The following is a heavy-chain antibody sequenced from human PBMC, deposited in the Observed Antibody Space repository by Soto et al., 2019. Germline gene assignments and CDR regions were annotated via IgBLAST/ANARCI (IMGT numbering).Heavy chain of an antibody. Sequence: NPSETLSLTCTVSGGSISSYYWSWIRQPPGKGLEWIGYIYYSGSTNYNPSLKSRVTISVDTSKNQFSLKLSSVTAEDTAVYYCATLYGYCSGGSCLHTLVPPSGKGTLVTVSS. CDR2: IYYSGST. J-gene: IGHJ1*01. CDR1: GGSISSYY. CDR3: ATLYGYCSGGSCLHTLVPP. D-gene: IGHD2-15*01. V-gene: IGHV4-59*08.